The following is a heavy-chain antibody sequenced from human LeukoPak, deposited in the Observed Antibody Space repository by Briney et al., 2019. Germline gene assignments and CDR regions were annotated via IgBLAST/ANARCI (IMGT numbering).Heavy chain of an antibody. CDR2: ISGSGGST. CDR1: GFTFSSYA. J-gene: IGHJ4*02. V-gene: IGHV3-23*01. D-gene: IGHD4-17*01. Sequence: PGGSLRHSCAASGFTFSSYAMSWVRQAPGKGLEWVSAISGSGGSTYYADSVKGRFTISRDDSKNTLYLQMNSLRAEDTAVYYCAEDRRTTVTTYFDYWGQGTLVTVSS. CDR3: AEDRRTTVTTYFDY.